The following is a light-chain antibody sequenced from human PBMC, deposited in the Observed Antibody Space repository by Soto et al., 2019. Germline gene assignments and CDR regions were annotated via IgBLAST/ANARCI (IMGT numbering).Light chain of an antibody. CDR2: DAY. Sequence: DIQMTQSPATVSASVGDRVIITCRASQRISTWLAWYQQKPGRAPKLLIYDAYSLESGVPSRFSGSGSGTEFTLTISNLQPDDFATYFCHQYKSYSPLTFGGGTRVDI. CDR3: HQYKSYSPLT. J-gene: IGKJ4*01. CDR1: QRISTW. V-gene: IGKV1-5*01.